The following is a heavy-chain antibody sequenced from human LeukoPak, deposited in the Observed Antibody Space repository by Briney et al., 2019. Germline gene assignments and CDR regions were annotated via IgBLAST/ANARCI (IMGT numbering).Heavy chain of an antibody. CDR1: GGSISSSSYY. Sequence: SETLSLTCTVSGGSISSSSYYWGWIRQPPGKGLEWIGSIYYSGSTYYNPSLKSRVTISVDTSKNQFSLKLTSVTAADTAMYYCACGEEYIGGIFDYWGQGTLVTVSS. D-gene: IGHD6-6*01. CDR3: ACGEEYIGGIFDY. J-gene: IGHJ4*02. CDR2: IYYSGST. V-gene: IGHV4-39*07.